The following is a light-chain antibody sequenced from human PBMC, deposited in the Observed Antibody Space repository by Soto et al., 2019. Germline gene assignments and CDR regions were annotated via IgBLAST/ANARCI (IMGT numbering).Light chain of an antibody. CDR1: QSIGDS. V-gene: IGKV1-5*01. CDR3: QQYYSYPVT. J-gene: IGKJ4*01. Sequence: GDRVTITCRASQSIGDSLAWYQQKPGKAPYLLISDVSSLERGVPSRFSGSGSGTEFTLTISCLQSEDFATYYCQQYYSYPVTFGGGTKVDIK. CDR2: DVS.